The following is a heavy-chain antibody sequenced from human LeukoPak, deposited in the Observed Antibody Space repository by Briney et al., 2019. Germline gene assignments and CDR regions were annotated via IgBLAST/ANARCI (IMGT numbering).Heavy chain of an antibody. Sequence: ASVKVSCKASGYTFTGYYIHWVRQAPGQGLQWMGWINPNTGGTNYAQKFQGRITMTRDTSISTAYMDLSRLTSDDTAVYYCARDPCSGGSCHLYRFDYWGQGTLVTVSS. CDR3: ARDPCSGGSCHLYRFDY. D-gene: IGHD2-15*01. V-gene: IGHV1-2*02. CDR2: INPNTGGT. J-gene: IGHJ4*02. CDR1: GYTFTGYY.